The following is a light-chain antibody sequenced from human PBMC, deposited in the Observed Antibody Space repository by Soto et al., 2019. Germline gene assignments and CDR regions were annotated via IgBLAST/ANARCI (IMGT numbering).Light chain of an antibody. V-gene: IGLV7-46*01. CDR2: DTS. CDR1: TGAVTSGHY. CDR3: LLSYSGARLV. Sequence: QAVVTQEPSLTVSPGGTVTLTCGSSTGAVTSGHYPYWFQQKPGQAPRTLIYDTSNKHSWTPDRFSGSLLGGKAALTLSGAQPEDEAEYYCLLSYSGARLVFGGGTKLTVL. J-gene: IGLJ2*01.